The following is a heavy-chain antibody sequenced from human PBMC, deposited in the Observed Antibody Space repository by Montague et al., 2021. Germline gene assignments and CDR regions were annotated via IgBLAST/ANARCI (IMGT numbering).Heavy chain of an antibody. D-gene: IGHD6-13*01. V-gene: IGHV4-39*06. J-gene: IGHJ5*02. CDR1: GASITSNICY. CDR2: IYYSGNS. CDR3: ARVFSSWYVGWFDP. Sequence: SETLSLTCTVSGASITSNICYWGWIRQSPGKGLEWIGSIYYSGNSFYQPSLKSRITMAVDTSKNQFPLKLSSVTAADTAIYYCARVFSSWYVGWFDPWGQGTLVTVSS.